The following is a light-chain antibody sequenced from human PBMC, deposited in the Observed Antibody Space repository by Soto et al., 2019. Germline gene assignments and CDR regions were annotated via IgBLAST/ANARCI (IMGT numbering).Light chain of an antibody. J-gene: IGLJ2*01. CDR3: QSVDGSEEGI. CDR2: EDN. Sequence: NFVLTQPHSVSGSPGQTVTISCAGSGGNIASNYVQWYQQRPGSAPTTVIFEDNDRPSGVPGRFSGSIDRSSNSASLTISGLETDDEADYFCQSVDGSEEGIFGGGTKLTVL. V-gene: IGLV6-57*02. CDR1: GGNIASNY.